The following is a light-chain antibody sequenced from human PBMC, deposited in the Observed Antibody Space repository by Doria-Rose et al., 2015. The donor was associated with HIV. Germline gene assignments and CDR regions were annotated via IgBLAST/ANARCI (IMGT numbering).Light chain of an antibody. V-gene: IGKV1-9*01. J-gene: IGKJ1*01. CDR2: GAS. CDR1: QGISRY. Sequence: GVRVTITCRASQGISRYLAWYQQKPGKAPTLLIFGASTLQSGVPSRFSGSGSGTEFTLTISSLQPEDFATYYCQQFDSFPRTFGQGTKVELK. CDR3: QQFDSFPRT.